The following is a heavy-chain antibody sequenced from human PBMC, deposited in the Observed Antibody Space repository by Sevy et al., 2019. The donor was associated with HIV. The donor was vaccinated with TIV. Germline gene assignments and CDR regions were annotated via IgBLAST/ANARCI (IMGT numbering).Heavy chain of an antibody. V-gene: IGHV3-23*01. CDR2: ISGSGGST. CDR3: AKDPGATGAFDI. D-gene: IGHD1-26*01. Sequence: GGSLRLSCAASGFTFSSYAMSWVRQAPGKGLEWVSAISGSGGSTYYADSVKGRFTISRDSSKNTLYLQMNSLRAEDTAVYYCAKDPGATGAFDIWGQGTMVTVSS. J-gene: IGHJ3*02. CDR1: GFTFSSYA.